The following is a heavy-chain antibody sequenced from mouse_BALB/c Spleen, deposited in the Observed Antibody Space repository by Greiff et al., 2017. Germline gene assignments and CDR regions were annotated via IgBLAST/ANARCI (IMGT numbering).Heavy chain of an antibody. D-gene: IGHD4-1*01. CDR3: ARGLTGLYAMDY. CDR1: GDSITSGY. V-gene: IGHV3-8*02. CDR2: ISYSGST. Sequence: VQLKQSGPSLVKPSQTLSLTCSVTGDSITSGYWNWIRKFPGNKLEYMGYISYSGSTYYNPSLKSRISITRDTSKNQYYLQLNSVTTEDTATYYCARGLTGLYAMDYWGQGTSVTVSS. J-gene: IGHJ4*01.